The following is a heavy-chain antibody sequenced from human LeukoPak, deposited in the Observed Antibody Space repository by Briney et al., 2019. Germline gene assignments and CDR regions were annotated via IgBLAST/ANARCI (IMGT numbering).Heavy chain of an antibody. Sequence: ASVKVSCKASGYSFTTYVITWVRQAPGQGPEWLGWINPQNGNTNFAQSFQGRVTMTTDTSTNTAYMELRSLTSDDTAVYYCARACTTFITQWCFSDFWGQGTLVTVSP. CDR3: ARACTTFITQWCFSDF. D-gene: IGHD2/OR15-2a*01. CDR2: INPQNGNT. CDR1: GYSFTTYV. J-gene: IGHJ4*02. V-gene: IGHV1-18*04.